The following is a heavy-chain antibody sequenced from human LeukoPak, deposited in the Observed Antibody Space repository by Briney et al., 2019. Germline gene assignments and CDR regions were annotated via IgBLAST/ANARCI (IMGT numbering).Heavy chain of an antibody. V-gene: IGHV3-7*03. CDR2: VNRGGSET. CDR3: ARNNGMDV. CDR1: GFTFSSYW. Sequence: GGSLRLSCAASGFTFSSYWMNWARQAPGRGPEWVANVNRGGSETYYLDSVKGRFTISKDNAKNSLYLQMNSLRAEDTALYHCARNNGMDVWGQGTTVIVSS. J-gene: IGHJ6*02.